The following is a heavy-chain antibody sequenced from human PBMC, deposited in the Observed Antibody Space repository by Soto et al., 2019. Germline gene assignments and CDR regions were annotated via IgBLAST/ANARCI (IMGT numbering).Heavy chain of an antibody. CDR2: IVPIVDTS. D-gene: IGHD5-12*01. CDR3: VRVVAIPGYPDN. CDR1: GGTFSSYA. J-gene: IGHJ4*02. V-gene: IGHV1-69*12. Sequence: QVQLVQSGAEVRRPASSVKVSCKTSGGTFSSYAISWVRQAPGQGLEWMGGIVPIVDTSTYAQKFQGRFTITADESTSTVYMELSSLRSDDTAVYYCVRVVAIPGYPDNWGQGTLVTVSS.